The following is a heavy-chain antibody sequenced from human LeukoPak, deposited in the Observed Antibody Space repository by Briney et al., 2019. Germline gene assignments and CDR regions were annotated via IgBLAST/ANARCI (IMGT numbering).Heavy chain of an antibody. Sequence: SETLSLTCTVSGGSISSYYWSWIRQPPGKGLEWIGYIYYSGSTNYNPSLKSRVTISVDMSKNQFSLKLSSVTAAVMAVYYCARHSAYDSSGYYYDYWGQGTLVTVSS. CDR1: GGSISSYY. D-gene: IGHD3-22*01. CDR2: IYYSGST. V-gene: IGHV4-59*08. CDR3: ARHSAYDSSGYYYDY. J-gene: IGHJ4*02.